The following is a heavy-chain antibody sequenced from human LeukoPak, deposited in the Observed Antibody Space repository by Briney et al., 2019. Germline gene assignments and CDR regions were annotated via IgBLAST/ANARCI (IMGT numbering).Heavy chain of an antibody. J-gene: IGHJ5*02. Sequence: ASVKVSCKASGYTFTSYGISWVRQAPGQGLEWMGRIIPILGIANYAQKFQGRVTITADKSTSTAYMELSSLRSEDTAVYYCARESATVTRLGWFDPWGQGTLVTVSS. CDR2: IIPILGIA. CDR3: ARESATVTRLGWFDP. D-gene: IGHD4-17*01. V-gene: IGHV1-69*04. CDR1: GYTFTSYG.